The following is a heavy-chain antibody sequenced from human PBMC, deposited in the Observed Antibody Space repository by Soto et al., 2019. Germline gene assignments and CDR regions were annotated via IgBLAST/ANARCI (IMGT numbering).Heavy chain of an antibody. CDR1: GCNFGSDG. CDR2: LTASGLNT. J-gene: IGHJ6*02. Sequence: EVQLLESGGGLVQPGGSLRLSCSACGCNFGSDGMSWVRQAPGKGLEWVSGLTASGLNTYYTDSVKGRFTISRDNSRNTVYLQMSGLRVEDTAVFHCAKGLGNAKEVWGQGTTVT. CDR3: AKGLGNAKEV. D-gene: IGHD2-8*01. V-gene: IGHV3-23*01.